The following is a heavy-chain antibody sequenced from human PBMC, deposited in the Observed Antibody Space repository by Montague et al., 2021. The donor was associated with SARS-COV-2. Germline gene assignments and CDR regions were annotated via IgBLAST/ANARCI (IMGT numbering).Heavy chain of an antibody. V-gene: IGHV4-34*01. Sequence: SETLSLTCAVYGGSFTDFYWTWIRQSPGKGLEWIGEINHTGSATYNPSLKGRVTLSRDTSKNQFSLKLQSVTPADTAVYYCARVQATISGVLIFIPGSGRLDGWGQGTSVTASS. D-gene: IGHD3-3*01. CDR2: INHTGSA. CDR1: GGSFTDFY. CDR3: ARVQATISGVLIFIPGSGRLDG. J-gene: IGHJ3*01.